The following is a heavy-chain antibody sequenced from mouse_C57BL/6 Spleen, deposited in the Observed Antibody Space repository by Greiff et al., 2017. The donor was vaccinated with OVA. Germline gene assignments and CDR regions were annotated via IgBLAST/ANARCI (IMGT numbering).Heavy chain of an antibody. CDR1: GFSLTSYG. D-gene: IGHD2-3*01. J-gene: IGHJ3*01. CDR2: IWSDGST. CDR3: ASVYDGYPAWFAY. V-gene: IGHV2-6*03. Sequence: VKLEESGPGLVAPSQSLSITCTVSGFSLTSYGVHWVRQPPGKGLEWLVVIWSDGSTTYNSALKSRLSISKDNSKSQVFLKMNSLQTDDTAMYYCASVYDGYPAWFAYWGQGTLVTVSA.